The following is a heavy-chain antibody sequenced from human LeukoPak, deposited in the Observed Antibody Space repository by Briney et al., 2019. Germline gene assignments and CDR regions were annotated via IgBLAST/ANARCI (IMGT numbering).Heavy chain of an antibody. CDR1: GFTFSTYA. CDR2: ISHDGSDK. CDR3: AKAVGSISWSFDY. D-gene: IGHD6-13*01. J-gene: IGHJ4*02. Sequence: PGRSLRLSCEASGFTFSTYAMHWVRQAPGKGLEWVALISHDGSDKNYADSVKGRFTISRDNSKSTLYLQMDSLRGDDAAVYYCAKAVGSISWSFDYWGQGTLVTVSS. V-gene: IGHV3-30*18.